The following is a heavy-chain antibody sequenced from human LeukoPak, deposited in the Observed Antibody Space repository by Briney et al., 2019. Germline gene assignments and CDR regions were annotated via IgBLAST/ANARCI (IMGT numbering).Heavy chain of an antibody. CDR2: INPNSGDT. J-gene: IGHJ4*02. V-gene: IGHV1-2*06. CDR3: ARDLSSTSNWELDY. D-gene: IGHD7-27*01. Sequence: ASVKVSCKASGYIFTGYFIHWVRQAPGQGLEWMGRINPNSGDTYYPQTFQGRVTITRDTSINTAYMEPSRLRSDDTAVYYCARDLSSTSNWELDYWGQGALVTVSS. CDR1: GYIFTGYF.